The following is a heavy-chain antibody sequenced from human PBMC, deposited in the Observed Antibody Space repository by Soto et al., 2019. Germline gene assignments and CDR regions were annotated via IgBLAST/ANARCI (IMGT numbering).Heavy chain of an antibody. CDR2: IKSSGST. CDR3: ARLGISGWYQRSYFDY. V-gene: IGHV4-39*01. D-gene: IGHD6-19*01. Sequence: QLQLQESGPGLVRPSETLSLICTVSGGSITRNDHYWGWIRQSPGKGLEWIGDIKSSGSTNYNLSLKSRVSMSVETSKNQFSLMMTSVTAADTAVYYCARLGISGWYQRSYFDYWGQGTLVTVSS. CDR1: GGSITRNDHY. J-gene: IGHJ4*02.